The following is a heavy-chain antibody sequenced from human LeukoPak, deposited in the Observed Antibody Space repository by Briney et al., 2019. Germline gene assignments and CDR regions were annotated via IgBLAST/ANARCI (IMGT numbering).Heavy chain of an antibody. V-gene: IGHV1-69*13. CDR1: GGTFSSYA. CDR3: ARGWDYDSGGRPTAYVY. J-gene: IGHJ4*02. Sequence: SVKVSCKASGGTFSSYAISWERQAPGQGLEWMGGIIPIFGTANYAQKFQGRVTITADESTSTAYMELRSLRSDDTAVYYCARGWDYDSGGRPTAYVYWGQGTLVTVSS. CDR2: IIPIFGTA. D-gene: IGHD3-22*01.